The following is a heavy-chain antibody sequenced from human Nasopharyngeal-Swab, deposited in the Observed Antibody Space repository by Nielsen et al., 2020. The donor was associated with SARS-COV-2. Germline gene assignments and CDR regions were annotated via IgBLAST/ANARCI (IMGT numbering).Heavy chain of an antibody. CDR1: GFTFSSFG. Sequence: GGSLRLSCEASGFTFSSFGMHWVRKAPGKGLEWVAFIAHDASNEYYGDSVKGRFSISRDSSKNTLYLQMDSLRGEDTAVYYCARDAPAHYGAFYWGRGTLVTVSS. V-gene: IGHV3-30*03. CDR2: IAHDASNE. CDR3: ARDAPAHYGAFY. J-gene: IGHJ4*02. D-gene: IGHD4-17*01.